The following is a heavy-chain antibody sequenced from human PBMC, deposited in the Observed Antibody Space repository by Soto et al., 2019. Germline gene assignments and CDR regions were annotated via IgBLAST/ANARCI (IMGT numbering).Heavy chain of an antibody. CDR1: GYTFTGYY. CDR3: ARGYSSSWYYYYYGMDV. J-gene: IGHJ6*02. D-gene: IGHD6-13*01. V-gene: IGHV1-2*04. Sequence: GASEVSCKASGYTFTGYYMHWVRQAPGQGLEWMGWINPNSGGTNYAQKFQGWVTMTRDTSISTAYMELSRLRSDDTAVYYCARGYSSSWYYYYYGMDVWGQGTTVTVSS. CDR2: INPNSGGT.